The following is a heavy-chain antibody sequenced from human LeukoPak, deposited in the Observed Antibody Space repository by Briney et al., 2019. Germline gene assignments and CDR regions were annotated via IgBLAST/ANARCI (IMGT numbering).Heavy chain of an antibody. CDR1: GFNFANHA. V-gene: IGHV3-23*01. Sequence: GGSLRLSCAASGFNFANHAMSWVRRAPGKGLEWVSTIRTSGDNTYYADSVKGRFTISRDNSKNTLYLQMISLRAEDTALYYCAKCVTGWPNWFDPWGQGTLVTVSS. J-gene: IGHJ5*02. D-gene: IGHD6-19*01. CDR3: AKCVTGWPNWFDP. CDR2: IRTSGDNT.